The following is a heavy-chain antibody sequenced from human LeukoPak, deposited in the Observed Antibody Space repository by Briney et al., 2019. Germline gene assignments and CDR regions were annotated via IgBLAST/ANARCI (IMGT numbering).Heavy chain of an antibody. CDR2: ISGSGGST. V-gene: IGHV3-23*01. D-gene: IGHD3-9*01. Sequence: GGSLRLSCAASGFTFSSYAMSWVRQAPGKGLEWVSAISGSGGSTYYADSVKGRFTISRDKSKNTLYLQMNSLRAEDTAVYYCAKSDWFELIIYFDYWGQGALVTVSS. CDR3: AKSDWFELIIYFDY. CDR1: GFTFSSYA. J-gene: IGHJ4*02.